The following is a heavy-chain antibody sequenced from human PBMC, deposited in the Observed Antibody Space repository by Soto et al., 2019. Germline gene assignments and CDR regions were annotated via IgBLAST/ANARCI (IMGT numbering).Heavy chain of an antibody. D-gene: IGHD2-21*01. CDR1: GFSLSTSGVG. CDR2: IYWDDDK. V-gene: IGHV2-5*02. CDR3: AHVFVVVANYGMDV. Sequence: QITLKESGPTLVKPTQTLTLTCTFSGFSLSTSGVGVGWIRQPPGKALEWLALIYWDDDKRYSPSLTSRLTTTKDTSKNQVVLTMTNMDPVDTATYYCAHVFVVVANYGMDVWGQGTTVTVSS. J-gene: IGHJ6*02.